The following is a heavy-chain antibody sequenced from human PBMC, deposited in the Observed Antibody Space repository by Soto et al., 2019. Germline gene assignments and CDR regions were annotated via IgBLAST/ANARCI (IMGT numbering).Heavy chain of an antibody. D-gene: IGHD3-10*01. V-gene: IGHV3-23*01. CDR2: ISGGGGST. CDR1: GFTFSSYA. Sequence: AGGSLRLSCAASGFTFSSYAMSWVRQAPGKGLEWVSAISGGGGSTYYADSVKGRFTISRDNSKNTLYLQMNSLRAEDTAVYYCAKGPYYGSGSYVYYWGQGTLVTVSS. CDR3: AKGPYYGSGSYVYY. J-gene: IGHJ4*02.